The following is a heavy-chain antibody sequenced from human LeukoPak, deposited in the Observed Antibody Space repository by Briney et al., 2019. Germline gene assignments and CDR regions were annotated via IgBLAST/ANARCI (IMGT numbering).Heavy chain of an antibody. CDR2: ISFDGTNK. D-gene: IGHD4-17*01. Sequence: PGRSLRLSCTASGVTLSNYAMHWVRRPPGRGLEWVAVISFDGTNKYYGDSVEGRFSVSRDNSKNTLHLQMNSLRPDDTAMYYCATDYGDYEPIDYWGQGTLVTVSS. CDR1: GVTLSNYA. CDR3: ATDYGDYEPIDY. V-gene: IGHV3-30*04. J-gene: IGHJ4*02.